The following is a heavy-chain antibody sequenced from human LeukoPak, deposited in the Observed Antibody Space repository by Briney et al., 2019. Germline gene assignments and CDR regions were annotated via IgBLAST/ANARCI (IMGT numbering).Heavy chain of an antibody. D-gene: IGHD3-3*01. CDR1: GFTVSSNY. Sequence: GGSLRLSCAVSGFTVSSNYMSWVRQAPGKGLEWVSVMYSGGSTYYADSVKGRFTISRDNAKNSLYLQMNSLRAEDTAVYYCARSGNYFDDWGQGTLVTVSS. J-gene: IGHJ4*02. CDR2: MYSGGST. V-gene: IGHV3-53*01. CDR3: ARSGNYFDD.